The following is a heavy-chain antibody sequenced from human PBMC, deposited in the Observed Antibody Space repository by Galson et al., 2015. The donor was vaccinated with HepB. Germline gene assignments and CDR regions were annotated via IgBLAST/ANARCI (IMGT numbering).Heavy chain of an antibody. CDR2: IYYSGST. CDR1: GGSISSYY. CDR3: ARASSSIAARRDPSYYYGMDV. D-gene: IGHD6-6*01. Sequence: ETLSLTCTVSGGSISSYYWSWIRQPPGKGLEWIGYIYYSGSTNYNPSLKSRVTISVDTSKNQFSLKLRSVTAADTAVYYCARASSSIAARRDPSYYYGMDVWGLGTTVIVSS. V-gene: IGHV4-59*12. J-gene: IGHJ6*02.